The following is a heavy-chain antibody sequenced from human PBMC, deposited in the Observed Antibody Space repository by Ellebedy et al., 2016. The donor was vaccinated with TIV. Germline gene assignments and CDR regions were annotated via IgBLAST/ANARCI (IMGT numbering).Heavy chain of an antibody. CDR3: ARDWGGGSGEDYFDY. CDR2: ISHNGYT. D-gene: IGHD3-16*01. V-gene: IGHV4-38-2*02. J-gene: IGHJ4*02. Sequence: SETLSLXXNVSGYSITSGYYWGCIRQTPGKGLEWFASISHNGYTYDNPSLKSRVTMSVDTSKTEFSLTLRSVTAADSGVYYCARDWGGGSGEDYFDYWGQGTLFSVSS. CDR1: GYSITSGYY.